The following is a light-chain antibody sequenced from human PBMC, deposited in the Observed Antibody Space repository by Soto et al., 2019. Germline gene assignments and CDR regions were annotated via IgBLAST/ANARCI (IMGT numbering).Light chain of an antibody. Sequence: DIVLTQSPGALSLSPGERATLSCRASQSVSSSFLAWYQQKPGQAPWLLIYGASSRATGIPDRFSGSGSGTDFTLTISRLEPEDFAVYYCQQYDSSPRTFGQGTKVEIK. J-gene: IGKJ1*01. CDR1: QSVSSSF. CDR3: QQYDSSPRT. V-gene: IGKV3-20*01. CDR2: GAS.